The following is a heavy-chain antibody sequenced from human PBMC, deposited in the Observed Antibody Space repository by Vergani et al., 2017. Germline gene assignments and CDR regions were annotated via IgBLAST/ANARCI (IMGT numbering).Heavy chain of an antibody. CDR3: AREVNGGVKNNWFDP. V-gene: IGHV4-30-4*08. J-gene: IGHJ5*02. CDR1: GGSISSGDYY. CDR2: IYYSGST. D-gene: IGHD4-23*01. Sequence: QVQLQESGPGLVKPSQTLSLTCTVSGGSISSGDYYWSWIRQPPGKGLEWIGYIYYSGSTYYNPSLKSRVTISVDTSKNQFYLKLSSVTAADTAVYYCAREVNGGVKNNWFDPWGQGTLVTVSS.